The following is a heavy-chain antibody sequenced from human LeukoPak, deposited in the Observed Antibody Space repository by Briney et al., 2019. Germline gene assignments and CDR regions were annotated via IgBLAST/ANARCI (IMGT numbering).Heavy chain of an antibody. CDR3: AREVWAVAGTVDY. J-gene: IGHJ4*02. D-gene: IGHD6-19*01. V-gene: IGHV3-21*01. CDR2: IISSSSYI. Sequence: GRSLRPSRAAYGFTLSSYSMNCDSQAAGKWMEWDPSIISSSSYIYYAHAVRRRFTISRDNAKNSLYLQIDSLRAEDTAVYYSAREVWAVAGTVDYWGQGTLVTVSS. CDR1: GFTLSSYS.